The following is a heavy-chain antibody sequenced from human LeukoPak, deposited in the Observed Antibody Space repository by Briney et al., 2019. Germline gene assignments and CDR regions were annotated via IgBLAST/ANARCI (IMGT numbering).Heavy chain of an antibody. CDR2: ISGSGGST. Sequence: PGGSLRLSCAASGFTFSSYAMSWVRQAPGKGLEWVSAISGSGGSTYYADSVKGRFTISRDNSKNTLYLQMNSLRAEDTAVYYCAKAQAPLGVAGAFDYWGQGTLVTVSS. CDR1: GFTFSSYA. D-gene: IGHD6-19*01. CDR3: AKAQAPLGVAGAFDY. V-gene: IGHV3-23*01. J-gene: IGHJ4*02.